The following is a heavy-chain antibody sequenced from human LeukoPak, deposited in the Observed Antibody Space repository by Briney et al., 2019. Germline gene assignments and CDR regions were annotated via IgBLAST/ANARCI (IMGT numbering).Heavy chain of an antibody. CDR1: GFTFSSYA. J-gene: IGHJ4*02. D-gene: IGHD5-18*01. Sequence: GGSLRLSCAASGFTFSSYAMSWVRQAPGKGLEWVSSISSGSIYIYYADSVKGRFTISRDNAKNSLYLQMNSLRAEDTAVYYCARGGDNYGYNFDYWGQGTLVTVSS. CDR2: ISSGSIYI. CDR3: ARGGDNYGYNFDY. V-gene: IGHV3-21*01.